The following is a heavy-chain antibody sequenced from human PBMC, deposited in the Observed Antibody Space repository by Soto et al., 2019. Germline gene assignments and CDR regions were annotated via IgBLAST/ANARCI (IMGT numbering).Heavy chain of an antibody. CDR2: TYYRSKWYN. CDR3: AREGATGDWVPYYYGMDV. J-gene: IGHJ6*02. D-gene: IGHD7-27*01. CDR1: GDSVSSNSAA. Sequence: SQTLSLTCAISGDSVSSNSAAWNWIRQSPSRGLEWLGRTYYRSKWYNDYAVSVKSRITINPDTSKNQFSLQLNSVTPEDTAVYYCAREGATGDWVPYYYGMDVWGQGTTVTVSS. V-gene: IGHV6-1*01.